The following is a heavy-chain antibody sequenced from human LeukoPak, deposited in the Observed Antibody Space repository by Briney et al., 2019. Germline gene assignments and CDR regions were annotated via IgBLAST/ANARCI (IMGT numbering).Heavy chain of an antibody. CDR2: IIPIVNMV. Sequence: SVKVSCKASGDAFSTYVFTWVRQAPGQGLEWMGRIIPIVNMVDYAEEFQGRVSITADKSTSTAYMEVSGLRSEDTAVYYCARRIGERFGAHEYFDSWGQGTQVTVSS. J-gene: IGHJ4*02. CDR1: GDAFSTYV. D-gene: IGHD3-10*01. V-gene: IGHV1-69*04. CDR3: ARRIGERFGAHEYFDS.